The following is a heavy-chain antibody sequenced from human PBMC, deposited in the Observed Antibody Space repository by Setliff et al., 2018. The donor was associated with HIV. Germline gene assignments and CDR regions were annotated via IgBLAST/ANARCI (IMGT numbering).Heavy chain of an antibody. D-gene: IGHD3-22*01. CDR3: ARAAHDNTAYRPLDV. CDR1: GFTFNSYW. CDR2: VNNDGTDT. Sequence: GFTFNSYWMYWVRQAPGKGLVCVSRVNNDGTDTIYADSVKGRFTISRDNSKNTLYLQMNSLRAEDTAVYYCARAAHDNTAYRPLDVWGKGTTVTVSS. J-gene: IGHJ6*04. V-gene: IGHV3-74*01.